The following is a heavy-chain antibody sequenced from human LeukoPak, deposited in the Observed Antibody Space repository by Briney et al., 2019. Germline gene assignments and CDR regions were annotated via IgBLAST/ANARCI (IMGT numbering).Heavy chain of an antibody. CDR3: ASSRQSSIAAAGTVDY. J-gene: IGHJ4*02. D-gene: IGHD6-13*01. CDR1: GYTFTSYD. V-gene: IGHV1-8*01. CDR2: MNPNSGNT. Sequence: ASVKVSCEASGYTFTSYDINWVRQATGQGLEWMGWMNPNSGNTGYAQKFQGRVTMTRNTSISTAYMELSSLRSEDTAVYYCASSRQSSIAAAGTVDYWGQGTLVTVSS.